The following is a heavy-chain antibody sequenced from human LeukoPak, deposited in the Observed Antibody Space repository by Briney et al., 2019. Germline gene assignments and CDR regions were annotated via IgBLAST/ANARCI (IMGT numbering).Heavy chain of an antibody. CDR2: INSDGSST. CDR3: AKASSITIFGVVIMEDAFDI. CDR1: GFTFSSYW. V-gene: IGHV3-74*01. Sequence: GGSLRLSCAASGFTFSSYWMHWVRQAPGKGLVWVSRINSDGSSTSYADSVKGRFTISRDNAKNTLYLQMNSLRAEDTAVYYCAKASSITIFGVVIMEDAFDIWGQGTMVTVSS. J-gene: IGHJ3*02. D-gene: IGHD3-3*01.